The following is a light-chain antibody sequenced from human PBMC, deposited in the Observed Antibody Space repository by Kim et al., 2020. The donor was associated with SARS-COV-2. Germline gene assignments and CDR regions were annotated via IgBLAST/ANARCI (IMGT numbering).Light chain of an antibody. CDR3: RKYYNWPPWT. J-gene: IGKJ1*01. Sequence: EVVMTQSPVTLSVSPGDRATLSCRASQSVKNNIAWYQQKPGQAPRLLIYGASTRATGIPARFSAGGSGTEFILTISSLQSEDFAVYYCRKYYNWPPWTYGQGTRVDIK. CDR2: GAS. V-gene: IGKV3-15*01. CDR1: QSVKNN.